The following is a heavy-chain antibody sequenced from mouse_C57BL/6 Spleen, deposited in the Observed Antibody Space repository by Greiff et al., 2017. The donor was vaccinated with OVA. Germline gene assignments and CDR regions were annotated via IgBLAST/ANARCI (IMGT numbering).Heavy chain of an antibody. CDR1: DSEVFPIAY. V-gene: IGHV15-2*01. J-gene: IGHJ4*01. Sequence: QVQLKESGSELRSPGSSVKLSCKDFDSEVFPIAYMSWVRQKPGHGFEWIGGILPSIGRTIYGEKFEDKATLDADTLSNTAYLELNSLTSEDSAIYYCARPEYDYDRADYYAMDYWGQGTSVTVSS. CDR2: ILPSIGRT. D-gene: IGHD2-4*01. CDR3: ARPEYDYDRADYYAMDY.